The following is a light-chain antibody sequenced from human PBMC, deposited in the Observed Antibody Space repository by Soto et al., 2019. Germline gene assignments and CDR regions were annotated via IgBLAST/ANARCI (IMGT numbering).Light chain of an antibody. J-gene: IGKJ1*01. CDR1: QGLSSY. Sequence: AIRVTQSPSSLSASTGDRVTITCRASQGLSSYLAWYQQKPGRAPKLLIYAASTLQSGVPSRFSGSGSGTDFTLTISCLQSEDFATYYCQQYYSYPWTFGQGTKV. CDR2: AAS. CDR3: QQYYSYPWT. V-gene: IGKV1-8*01.